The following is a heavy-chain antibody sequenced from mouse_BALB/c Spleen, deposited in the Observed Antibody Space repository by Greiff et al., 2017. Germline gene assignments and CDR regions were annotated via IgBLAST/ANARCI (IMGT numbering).Heavy chain of an antibody. Sequence: EVQLQESGPGLVKPSQSLSLTCTVTGYSITSDYAWNWIRQFPGNKLEWMGYISYSGSTSYNPSLKSRISITRDTSKNQFFLQLNSVTTEDTATYYCARIATPYYAMDYWGQGTSGTVSS. CDR2: ISYSGST. CDR3: ARIATPYYAMDY. J-gene: IGHJ4*01. CDR1: GYSITSDYA. V-gene: IGHV3-2*02.